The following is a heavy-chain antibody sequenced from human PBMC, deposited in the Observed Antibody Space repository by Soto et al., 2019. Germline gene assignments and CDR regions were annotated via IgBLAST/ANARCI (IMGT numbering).Heavy chain of an antibody. V-gene: IGHV1-18*01. CDR1: GYTFNSYG. CDR2: IRVKNGNT. Sequence: QVQLVQSGGEVKKPGASVKVSCTASGYTFNSYGISWVRQAPGQGLEWMGWIRVKNGNTNNAQNFPGRFTMTKDTSTSTAYMELRSLRSDDTAVYYCARGPTVGDIWGQGTMVTASS. J-gene: IGHJ3*02. D-gene: IGHD2-21*02. CDR3: ARGPTVGDI.